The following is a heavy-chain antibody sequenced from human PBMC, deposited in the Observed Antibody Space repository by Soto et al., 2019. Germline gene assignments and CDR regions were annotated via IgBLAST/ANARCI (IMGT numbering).Heavy chain of an antibody. J-gene: IGHJ4*02. CDR3: ARVWLHTGREFDY. CDR2: INHSGST. V-gene: IGHV4-34*01. Sequence: SETLSLTCAVYGGSFSGYYWSWIRQPPGKGLEWIGEINHSGSTNYNPSLKSRVTISVDTSKNQFSLKLSSVTAADTAVYYCARVWLHTGREFDYWGQGTLVTVSS. CDR1: GGSFSGYY. D-gene: IGHD3-22*01.